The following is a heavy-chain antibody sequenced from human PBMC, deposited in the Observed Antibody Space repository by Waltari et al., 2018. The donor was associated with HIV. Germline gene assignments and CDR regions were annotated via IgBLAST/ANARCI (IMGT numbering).Heavy chain of an antibody. D-gene: IGHD2-21*02. CDR3: AREDLLYCGGDCYPGDY. V-gene: IGHV3-33*01. J-gene: IGHJ4*02. CDR2: IWYDGSNK. Sequence: QVQLVESGGGVVQPGRSLRLSCSASGFTFGSHGMPWVRQAPGKGLEWVAVIWYDGSNKYYADSVKGRFTISRDNSKNTLYLQMNSLRAEDTAVYYCAREDLLYCGGDCYPGDYWGQGTLVTVSS. CDR1: GFTFGSHG.